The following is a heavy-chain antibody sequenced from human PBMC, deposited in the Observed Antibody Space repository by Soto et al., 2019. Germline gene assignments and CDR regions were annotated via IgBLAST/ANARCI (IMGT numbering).Heavy chain of an antibody. J-gene: IGHJ6*03. CDR3: AKRGGYCSSTSCYGFDYYYYYMDV. Sequence: EVQLLESGGGLVQPGGSLRLSCAASGFTFSSYAMSWVRQAPGKGLEWVSASSGSGGSTYHADSVKGRFTISRDNPKNTPYLQMNSLGAGDTAVYYGAKRGGYCSSTSCYGFDYYYYYMDVWGKGNTVTVSS. V-gene: IGHV3-23*01. CDR2: SSGSGGST. CDR1: GFTFSSYA. D-gene: IGHD2-2*01.